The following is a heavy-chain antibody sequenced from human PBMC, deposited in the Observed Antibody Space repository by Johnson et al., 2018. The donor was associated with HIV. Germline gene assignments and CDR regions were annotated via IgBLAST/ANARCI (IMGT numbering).Heavy chain of an antibody. CDR2: INWKGGRP. CDR3: ARGVSSGYYSNAFDV. J-gene: IGHJ3*01. Sequence: VQLVESGGGWVRPGGSLSLSWVALGSPLDNYGLGWFRQAPGKGREWVLGINWKGGRPGFEDLVRGGSPISRDSAKNSLYLQMNSLRAEDTALYYCARGVSSGYYSNAFDVWGQGTMATVSS. V-gene: IGHV3-20*04. D-gene: IGHD3-22*01. CDR1: GSPLDNYG.